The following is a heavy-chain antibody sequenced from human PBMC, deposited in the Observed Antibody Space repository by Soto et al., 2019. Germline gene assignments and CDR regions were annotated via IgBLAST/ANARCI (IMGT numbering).Heavy chain of an antibody. CDR3: ARGGVD. Sequence: EVQLVETGGDRIQPGGSLRLSCAASGFSVTASNMNWVRQAQGKGLEWVSVIFGADETYYADSVRGRFTISRDNSKNTVYLQMDSLRTEDTALYYWARGGVDWGQGTLVTVSS. J-gene: IGHJ4*02. CDR1: GFSVTASN. V-gene: IGHV3-53*02. CDR2: IFGADET. D-gene: IGHD3-16*01.